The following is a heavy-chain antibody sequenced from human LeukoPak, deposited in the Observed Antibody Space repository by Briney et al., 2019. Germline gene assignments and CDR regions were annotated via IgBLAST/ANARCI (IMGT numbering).Heavy chain of an antibody. D-gene: IGHD3-10*01. CDR2: ISGSGGST. V-gene: IGHV3-23*01. CDR1: GFTFSSYA. Sequence: PGGSLRLSCAASGFTFSSYAMSWVRQAPGKGLEWVSAISGSGGSTYYADSVKGRFTISRDNSKNTLYLQMNSLRAEDTAVYYCAKDGLLRGWFGELKYAFDIWGQGTMVTVSS. J-gene: IGHJ3*02. CDR3: AKDGLLRGWFGELKYAFDI.